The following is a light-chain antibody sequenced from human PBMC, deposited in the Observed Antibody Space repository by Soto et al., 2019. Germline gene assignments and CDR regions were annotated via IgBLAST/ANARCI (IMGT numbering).Light chain of an antibody. CDR2: DAS. CDR3: QQRSYWPIT. CDR1: QSVDSY. Sequence: VWTQSPGTLSLSALEIATLACGASQSVDSYLAWYQQKPGQALRLLIYDASNRATGIPARFSGSGSGTDFTLIISSLEPEDFAVYYCQQRSYWPITFGQGTRLEIK. V-gene: IGKV3-11*01. J-gene: IGKJ5*01.